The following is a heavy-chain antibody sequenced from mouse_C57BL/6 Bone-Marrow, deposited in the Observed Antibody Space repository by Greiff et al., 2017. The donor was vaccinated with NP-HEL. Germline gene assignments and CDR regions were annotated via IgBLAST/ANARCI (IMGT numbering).Heavy chain of an antibody. V-gene: IGHV1-52*01. J-gene: IGHJ4*01. D-gene: IGHD2-4*01. CDR1: GYTFTSYW. CDR3: ARGGVYYDFSYAMDY. CDR2: IDPSDSET. Sequence: QVQLQQPGAELVRPGSSVKLSCKASGYTFTSYWMHWVKQRPIQGLEWIGNIDPSDSETHYNQKFKDKATLTVDKSSSTAYMQLSSLTSEDSAVYYCARGGVYYDFSYAMDYWGQGTSVTASS.